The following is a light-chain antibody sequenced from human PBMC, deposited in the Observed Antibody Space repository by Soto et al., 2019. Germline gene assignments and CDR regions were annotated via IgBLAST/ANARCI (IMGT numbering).Light chain of an antibody. CDR3: CSYAGGSTHVV. V-gene: IGLV2-23*01. CDR1: TSDAVIYNL. Sequence: QSVLTQPASVSGSPGQSITISCTGTTSDAVIYNLVAWYQQYSGSVPRLLIYEGNKRPSGVSSRFPGSTSDNKASLTISGLQEEDEAEYFCCSYAGGSTHVVFGAGTKLTVL. J-gene: IGLJ2*01. CDR2: EGN.